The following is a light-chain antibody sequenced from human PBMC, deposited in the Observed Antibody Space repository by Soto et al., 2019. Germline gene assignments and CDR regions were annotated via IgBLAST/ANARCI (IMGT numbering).Light chain of an antibody. CDR1: QSVSNY. Sequence: IVLTQSPATLSLSPGERATLSCRASQSVSNYLAWYQQKPGQAPRLLIYDASNRATGIPARFSGSGSGTDFTLTISRLEPEDFAVYYCQQYGSSPPTFGQGTKVDI. CDR2: DAS. CDR3: QQYGSSPPT. V-gene: IGKV3-20*01. J-gene: IGKJ1*01.